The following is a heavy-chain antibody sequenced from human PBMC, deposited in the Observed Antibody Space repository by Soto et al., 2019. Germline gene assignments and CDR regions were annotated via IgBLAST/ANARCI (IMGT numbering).Heavy chain of an antibody. CDR1: GFTVRSYY. Sequence: PGGSLRLSCAASGFTVRSYYMNWVRQAPGRGLEWVSSISGTLSTYYADSVKGQFTISRDNSKNTLYLQINSLRPDDTAVYYCAKVVSGIAVAGTEYFQHWSQGTLVTVSS. CDR3: AKVVSGIAVAGTEYFQH. V-gene: IGHV3-23*01. CDR2: ISGTLST. D-gene: IGHD6-19*01. J-gene: IGHJ1*01.